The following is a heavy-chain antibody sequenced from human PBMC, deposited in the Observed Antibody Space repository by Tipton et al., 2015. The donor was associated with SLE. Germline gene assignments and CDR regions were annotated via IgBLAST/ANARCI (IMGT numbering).Heavy chain of an antibody. D-gene: IGHD4-17*01. CDR2: IWYDGGSK. J-gene: IGHJ4*02. CDR1: GFSFSNYG. CDR3: ARDLTTVTSEYFDY. V-gene: IGHV3-33*01. Sequence: SLRLSCAASGFSFSNYGMHWVRQAPGKGLEWVAVIWYDGGSKYYADSVKGRFTISRDNPKNTLYLEINSLRAEDTAVYYCARDLTTVTSEYFDYWGQGTLVTVSS.